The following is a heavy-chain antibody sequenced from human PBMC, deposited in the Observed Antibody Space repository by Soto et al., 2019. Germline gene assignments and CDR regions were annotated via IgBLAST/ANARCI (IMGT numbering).Heavy chain of an antibody. D-gene: IGHD3-3*01. Sequence: QMQLQESGPGLVKPSQTLSLTCTVPGGSISSGGYYWSWIRQLPGKGLEWMGYIYRSWNAYYNPSLESRLPISVDTSKNQFSLKLSSVTAADTAVYYCARNNDFSRGSFYYSGLDVWGHGTTVTVSS. CDR3: ARNNDFSRGSFYYSGLDV. CDR2: IYRSWNA. J-gene: IGHJ6*02. CDR1: GGSISSGGYY. V-gene: IGHV4-31*03.